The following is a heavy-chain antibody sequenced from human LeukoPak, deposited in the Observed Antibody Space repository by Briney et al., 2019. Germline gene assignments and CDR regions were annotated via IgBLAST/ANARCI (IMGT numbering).Heavy chain of an antibody. CDR3: ARDPRPYYYDSSDVWFDP. Sequence: GASVKVSCKASGYTFTSYGISWVRQAPGQGLEWMGWISAYNGNTNYAQKLQGRVTMTTDTSTSTAYMELRSLRSDDTAVYYCARDPRPYYYDSSDVWFDPWGQGTLVTASS. CDR1: GYTFTSYG. D-gene: IGHD3-22*01. V-gene: IGHV1-18*01. CDR2: ISAYNGNT. J-gene: IGHJ5*02.